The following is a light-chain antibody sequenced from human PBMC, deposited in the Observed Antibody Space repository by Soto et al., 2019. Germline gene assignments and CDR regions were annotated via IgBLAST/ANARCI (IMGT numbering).Light chain of an antibody. CDR2: EVT. Sequence: QSALTQPPSASGSPGQTVTISCTGTSSDAGGYNDVSWYQQHPGKAPKLMIYEVTKRPSGVPDRFSGSKSGNTASLTVSGLQAEDEADYYCTAYAGSNNFVVFGGGTELAV. J-gene: IGLJ2*01. V-gene: IGLV2-8*01. CDR1: SSDAGGYND. CDR3: TAYAGSNNFVV.